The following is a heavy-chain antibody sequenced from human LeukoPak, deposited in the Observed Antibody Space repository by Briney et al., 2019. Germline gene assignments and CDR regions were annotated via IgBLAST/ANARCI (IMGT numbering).Heavy chain of an antibody. CDR3: AKGRLLKAPTVGVLEY. J-gene: IGHJ4*02. D-gene: IGHD1-26*01. CDR2: INNSGDNT. Sequence: SGGSLRLSCTASGFSFSSSAMNWVRQAPGKGLEWISGINNSGDNTYYADSVKGRFTISRDNSKNTLYLQMNSLRAEDTAVYYCAKGRLLKAPTVGVLEYWGQGTLVTVSS. V-gene: IGHV3-23*01. CDR1: GFSFSSSA.